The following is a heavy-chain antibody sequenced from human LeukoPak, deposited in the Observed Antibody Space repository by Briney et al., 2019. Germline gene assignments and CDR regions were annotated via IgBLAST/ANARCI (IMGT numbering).Heavy chain of an antibody. J-gene: IGHJ4*02. D-gene: IGHD5-18*01. Sequence: QPGRSLRLSCTSSGFTFGTYAVSWFRQAPGKGLEWVAFIRSKTFGGTTEYAASVEGRFTISRDDSKSIAYLQMNSLKTEDTAVYYCTRYSGRTDYWGQGTLVNVSS. V-gene: IGHV3-49*03. CDR2: IRSKTFGGTT. CDR1: GFTFGTYA. CDR3: TRYSGRTDY.